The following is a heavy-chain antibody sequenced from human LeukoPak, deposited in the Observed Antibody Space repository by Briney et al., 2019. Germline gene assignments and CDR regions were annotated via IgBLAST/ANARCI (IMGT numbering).Heavy chain of an antibody. V-gene: IGHV1-2*02. J-gene: IGHJ5*02. Sequence: GAPVKVSCKASGYTFSGYYLHWVRQAPGQGLEWMGWINHNSGDTNYSQKFQGRVTMTKDTSITTAYMELSSLRSDDTALYYCARGPFRNVDIAMVASRFDPWGQGTLVTVSS. CDR2: INHNSGDT. D-gene: IGHD5-18*01. CDR1: GYTFSGYY. CDR3: ARGPFRNVDIAMVASRFDP.